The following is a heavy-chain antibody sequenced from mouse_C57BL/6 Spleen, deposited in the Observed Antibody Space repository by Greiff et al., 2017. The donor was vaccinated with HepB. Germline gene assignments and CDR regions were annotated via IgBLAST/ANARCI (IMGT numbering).Heavy chain of an antibody. V-gene: IGHV5-4*01. J-gene: IGHJ4*01. CDR2: ISDGGSYT. CDR1: GFTFSSYA. Sequence: VQLKESGGGLVKPGGSLKLSCAASGFTFSSYAMSWVRQTPEKRLEWVATISDGGSYTYYPDNVKGRFTISRDNAKNNLYLQMSHLKSEDTAMYYCAKTSYAMDYWGQGTSVTVSS. CDR3: AKTSYAMDY.